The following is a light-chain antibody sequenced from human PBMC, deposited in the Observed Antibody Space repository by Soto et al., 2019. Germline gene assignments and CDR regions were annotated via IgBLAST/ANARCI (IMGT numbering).Light chain of an antibody. CDR1: QSISSY. V-gene: IGKV1-39*01. CDR3: QQSYSTPRT. Sequence: DIQMTQSPSSLSASVGEIVTITCRASQSISSYLDWYQQKPGKAPQLLIYAASSLQSGVPSRFSGSGSGTDFTLTISSLQPEDFATYYCQQSYSTPRTFGQGTRVEIK. J-gene: IGKJ1*01. CDR2: AAS.